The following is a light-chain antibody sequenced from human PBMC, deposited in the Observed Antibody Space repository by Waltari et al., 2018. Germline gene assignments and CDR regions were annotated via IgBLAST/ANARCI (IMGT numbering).Light chain of an antibody. CDR3: GADHGSGSSFVYV. V-gene: IGLV9-49*03. Sequence: QPVLTQPPSASASLGASVTLPCTLSTGYRNYNVDRYHQRQRKGPPFVMRVGTGGIVGSKGDGIPDRFSVLGSGLNRYLTIKNIQEEDESDYHCGADHGSGSSFVYVFGTGTKVTVL. CDR1: TGYRNYN. J-gene: IGLJ1*01. CDR2: VGTGGIVG.